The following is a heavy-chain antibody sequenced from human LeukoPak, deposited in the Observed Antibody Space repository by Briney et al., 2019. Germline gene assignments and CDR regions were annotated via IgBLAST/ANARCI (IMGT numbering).Heavy chain of an antibody. Sequence: ASVKVSCKASGYTFTSYGISWVRQAPGQGLEWMGWISAYNGNTNYAQKFQGRVTITRNTSISTAYMELSSLRSEDTAVYYCARALQSPVRPRRRNYYYYMDVWGKGTTVTVSS. CDR1: GYTFTSYG. V-gene: IGHV1-18*01. D-gene: IGHD3-10*01. CDR3: ARALQSPVRPRRRNYYYYMDV. J-gene: IGHJ6*03. CDR2: ISAYNGNT.